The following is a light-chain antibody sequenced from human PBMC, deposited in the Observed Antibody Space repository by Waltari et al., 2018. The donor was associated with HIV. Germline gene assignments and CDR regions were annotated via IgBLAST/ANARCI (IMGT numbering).Light chain of an antibody. CDR3: MQDIRIWT. Sequence: IVMTTPPLSLFFTPVEQASISSSSTRRLLHSNGYNYLEWYLQKPGQSQQLLFYLGSNRASGVPDRFSGSGAGTNFTLKISRVEAEDVGDYYCMQDIRIWTFGQGTKVEIK. CDR2: LGS. CDR1: RRLLHSNGYNY. V-gene: IGKV2-28*01. J-gene: IGKJ1*01.